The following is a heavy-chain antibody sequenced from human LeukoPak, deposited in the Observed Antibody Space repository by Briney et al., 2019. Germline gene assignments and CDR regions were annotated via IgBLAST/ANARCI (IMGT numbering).Heavy chain of an antibody. J-gene: IGHJ4*02. CDR1: GGSISSGDYY. Sequence: SQTLSLTCTVSGGSISSGDYYWSWIRQPPGKGLEWIGYIYYSGSTYYNPSLKSRVTISVDTSKNQFSLKLSSVTAADTAAYYCARSNVKYQLPINYWGQGTLVTVSS. V-gene: IGHV4-30-4*08. CDR3: ARSNVKYQLPINY. CDR2: IYYSGST. D-gene: IGHD2-2*01.